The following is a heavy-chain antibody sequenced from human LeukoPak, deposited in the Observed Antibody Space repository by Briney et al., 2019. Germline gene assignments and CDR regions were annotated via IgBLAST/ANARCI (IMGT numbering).Heavy chain of an antibody. CDR3: VKSGYDSLAGSFDY. Sequence: GGSLRLSCSASGFTFSSYAMHWVRQAPGKGLEYVSAISSNGGSTYYAGSVKGRFTISRDNSKNTLYLQMSSLRAEDTAVYYCVKSGYDSLAGSFDYWGQGTLVTVSS. D-gene: IGHD5-12*01. J-gene: IGHJ4*02. CDR1: GFTFSSYA. V-gene: IGHV3-64D*06. CDR2: ISSNGGST.